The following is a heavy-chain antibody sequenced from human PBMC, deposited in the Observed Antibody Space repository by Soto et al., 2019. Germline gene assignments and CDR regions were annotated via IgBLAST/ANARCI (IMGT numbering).Heavy chain of an antibody. Sequence: SETQSLTSTVSGGTIRSISYYRGWIRQPPGKGLXCIXXIXXSXXXXXHXXLKSRVTMSLGTSKNQVSLKLSSVTAADTAVYFCAGDQGYYYYGMDIWGQGTTVTASS. CDR1: GGTIRSISYY. J-gene: IGHJ6*02. CDR3: AGDQGYYYYGMDI. CDR2: IXXSXXX. V-gene: IGHV4-39*07.